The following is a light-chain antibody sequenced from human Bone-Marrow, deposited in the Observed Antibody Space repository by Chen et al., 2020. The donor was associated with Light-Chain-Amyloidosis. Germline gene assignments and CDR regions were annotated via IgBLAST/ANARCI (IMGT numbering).Light chain of an antibody. V-gene: IGLV4-69*01. CDR3: QTWGTGNRV. CDR1: SGHSNYA. J-gene: IGLJ3*02. CDR2: LNSDGSH. Sequence: QLVVTQSPSASASLGASVKLTCTLSSGHSNYAVAWHQQQPEKGPRYLMKLNSDGSHNKGDGLPARFSGSSSGAVLYLTISSLQSEDAADYFGQTWGTGNRVFGGGTTLTGL.